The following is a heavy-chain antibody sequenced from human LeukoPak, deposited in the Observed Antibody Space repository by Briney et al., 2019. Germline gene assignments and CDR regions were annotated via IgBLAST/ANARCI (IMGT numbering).Heavy chain of an antibody. CDR2: IMQDGSEK. CDR1: GFTFSSYW. Sequence: PGGSLRLSCAASGFTFSSYWMSWVRQAPGKGVEWVANIMQDGSEKYYVDSVKGRFTISRDNAKNSLYLQMNSLRAEDTAVYYCAREAAAGPFDYWGQGTLVTVSS. CDR3: AREAAAGPFDY. J-gene: IGHJ4*02. V-gene: IGHV3-7*01. D-gene: IGHD6-13*01.